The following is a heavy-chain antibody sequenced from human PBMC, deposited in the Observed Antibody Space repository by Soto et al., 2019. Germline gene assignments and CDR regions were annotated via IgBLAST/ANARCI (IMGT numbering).Heavy chain of an antibody. V-gene: IGHV1-69*13. J-gene: IGHJ5*02. Sequence: ASVKVSCKASGGTFSSYAISWVRQAPGQGLEWMGGIIPIFGTANYAQKFRGRVTITADESTSTAYMELSSPRSEDTAVYYCARYCSGGSCLDWFDPWGQGALVTVPS. CDR3: ARYCSGGSCLDWFDP. D-gene: IGHD2-15*01. CDR1: GGTFSSYA. CDR2: IIPIFGTA.